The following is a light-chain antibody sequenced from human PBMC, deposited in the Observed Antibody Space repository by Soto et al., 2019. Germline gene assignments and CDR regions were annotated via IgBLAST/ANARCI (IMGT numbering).Light chain of an antibody. CDR2: DAS. Sequence: EIVMTQSPATLSVSPGERATLSCRASQNVINNLAWYQQKPGQAPRLLIYDASNRATGIPARFSGSGSGTDFTLTISSLEPEDFATYYCQQRNNWPPWTFGQGTKVDIK. CDR3: QQRNNWPPWT. J-gene: IGKJ1*01. CDR1: QNVINN. V-gene: IGKV3-11*01.